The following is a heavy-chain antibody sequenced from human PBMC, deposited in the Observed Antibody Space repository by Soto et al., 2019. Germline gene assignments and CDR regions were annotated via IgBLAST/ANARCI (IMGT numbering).Heavy chain of an antibody. D-gene: IGHD6-13*01. CDR2: TYYRSKWYN. CDR1: GDSVSGNSAA. CDR3: ASASSAGGTWYFDY. Sequence: QVQLQQSGPGLVKPSQTLSLTCAISGDSVSGNSAAWNWIRQSPSRGLEWLGRTYYRSKWYNDYAVSGKSRITFHPHPSKNQLSLQLNSVTPEDTAVYYCASASSAGGTWYFDYWGQGTLVTVSS. J-gene: IGHJ4*02. V-gene: IGHV6-1*01.